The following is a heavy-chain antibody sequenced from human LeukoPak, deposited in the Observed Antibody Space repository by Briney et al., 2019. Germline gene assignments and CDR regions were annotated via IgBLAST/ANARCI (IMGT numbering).Heavy chain of an antibody. J-gene: IGHJ4*02. CDR1: GFTFSSYA. CDR3: ARVFSSSWDYYFDY. V-gene: IGHV3-64*01. Sequence: PGRSLRLSCGASGFTFSSYALHWVRQAPGKGLEYVSAISSNGGSTYYANSVKGRFTISRDNSKNTLYLQMGSLRAEDMAVYYCARVFSSSWDYYFDYWGQGTLVTVSS. CDR2: ISSNGGST. D-gene: IGHD6-13*01.